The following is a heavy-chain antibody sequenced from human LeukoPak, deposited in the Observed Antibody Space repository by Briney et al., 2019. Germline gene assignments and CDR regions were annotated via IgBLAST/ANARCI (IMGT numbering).Heavy chain of an antibody. CDR2: INHSGST. CDR3: ARAGHNHYYYMDV. J-gene: IGHJ6*03. V-gene: IGHV4-34*01. CDR1: GGSFSGYY. D-gene: IGHD2-21*01. Sequence: PSETLSLTCAVYGGSFSGYYWSWIRQPPGKGLEWIGEINHSGSTNYNPSLKSRVTISVDTSKNQFSLKLSSVTAADTAVYYCARAGHNHYYYMDVWGKGTTVTVSS.